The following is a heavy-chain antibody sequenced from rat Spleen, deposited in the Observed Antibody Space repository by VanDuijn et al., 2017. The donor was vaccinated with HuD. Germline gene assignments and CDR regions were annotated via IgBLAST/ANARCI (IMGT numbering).Heavy chain of an antibody. V-gene: IGHV5-46*01. CDR3: ATTPEGYFEY. J-gene: IGHJ2*01. CDR1: GFTFSDYA. Sequence: EVQLVESGGGLVQPGRSMKLSCAASGFTFSDYAMAWVRQAPKKGLEWVASISPTGGSTYYRDSVKGRFTISRDNAKSTLYLLMNSLRSEDTATYYCATTPEGYFEYWGQGVMVTVSS. D-gene: IGHD1-11*01. CDR2: ISPTGGST.